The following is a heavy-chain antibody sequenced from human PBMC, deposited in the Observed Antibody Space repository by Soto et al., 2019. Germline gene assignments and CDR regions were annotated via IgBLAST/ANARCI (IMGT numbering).Heavy chain of an antibody. J-gene: IGHJ6*02. D-gene: IGHD2-21*02. CDR1: GFTFSSYW. CDR3: ASDCGGDCYSLWYYYYGMDV. Sequence: PGGSLRLSCAASGFTFSSYWMHWVRQAPGKGLVWVSRITSDGSSTSYADSVKGRFTISRDNAKNTLYLQMNSLRAEDTAVYYCASDCGGDCYSLWYYYYGMDVWGQGTTVT. CDR2: ITSDGSST. V-gene: IGHV3-74*01.